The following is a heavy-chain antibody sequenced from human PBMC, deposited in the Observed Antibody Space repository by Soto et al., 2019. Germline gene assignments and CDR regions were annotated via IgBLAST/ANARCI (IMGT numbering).Heavy chain of an antibody. CDR1: GFTFNTYD. J-gene: IGHJ5*02. CDR3: IRGRSNHYDSSPPPRFDP. V-gene: IGHV3-13*01. Sequence: EVQLEASGGGLVQPGGSLRLSCAASGFTFNTYDLHWVRQRRGKGLEWVSGIGTLFDTNYADSVMGRFTISRENARTSLYLQMDNLRVDDTAVYYCIRGRSNHYDSSPPPRFDPWGQGTLVTVSS. CDR2: IGTLFDT. D-gene: IGHD3-10*01.